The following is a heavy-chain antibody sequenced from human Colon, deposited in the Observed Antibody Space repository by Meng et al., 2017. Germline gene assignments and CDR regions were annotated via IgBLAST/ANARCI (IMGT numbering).Heavy chain of an antibody. V-gene: IGHV1-69*05. CDR2: LIPMFGTI. D-gene: IGHD2-15*01. CDR3: AVGYCTAGSCYSSRTHHFGLDV. CDR1: GDTFINYA. J-gene: IGHJ6*02. Sequence: SVKVSCKASGDTFINYAISWVRQAPGQGLEWVGGLIPMFGTINYAQKLQGRVTVTTDQSTTTAYMALSSLRSEDTALYYCAVGYCTAGSCYSSRTHHFGLDVWGQGTTVTVSS.